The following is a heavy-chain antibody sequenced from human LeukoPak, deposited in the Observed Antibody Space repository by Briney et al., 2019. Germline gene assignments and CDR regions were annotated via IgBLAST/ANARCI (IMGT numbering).Heavy chain of an antibody. D-gene: IGHD6-13*01. J-gene: IGHJ4*02. CDR2: IYYSGST. V-gene: IGHV4-59*08. CDR3: ARRVAAAGTYYFDY. CDR1: GGSISSYY. Sequence: SGTLSLTCTVSGGSISSYYWSWIRQPPGKGLEWIGYIYYSGSTNYNPSLKSRVTISVDTSKNQFSLKLSSVTAADTAVYYCARRVAAAGTYYFDYWGQGTLVTVSS.